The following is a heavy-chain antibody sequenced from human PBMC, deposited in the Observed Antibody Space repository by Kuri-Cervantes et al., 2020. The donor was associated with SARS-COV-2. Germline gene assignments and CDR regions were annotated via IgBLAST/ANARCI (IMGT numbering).Heavy chain of an antibody. CDR2: ISAYNGNA. CDR1: GYTFTSYG. J-gene: IGHJ4*02. Sequence: ASVKVSCKASGYTFTSYGISWVRQAPGQGLEWMGWISAYNGNANYAQKLQGRVTITRNTSISTAYMELSSLRSEDTAVYYCARDSGLAAAGLFDHWGQGTLVTVSS. V-gene: IGHV1-18*01. D-gene: IGHD6-13*01. CDR3: ARDSGLAAAGLFDH.